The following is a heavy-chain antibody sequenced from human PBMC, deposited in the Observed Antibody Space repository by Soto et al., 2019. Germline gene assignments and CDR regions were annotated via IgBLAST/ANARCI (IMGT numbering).Heavy chain of an antibody. CDR1: GYTFTGYY. J-gene: IGHJ5*02. Sequence: ASVKVSCKASGYTFTGYYMHWVRQAPGQGLEWMGWINPNSGGTNYAQKFQGRVTMTRDTSISTAYMELSRLRSDDTAVYYCARSGSSWYGYNWFDPWGQGTLVTVSS. CDR3: ARSGSSWYGYNWFDP. V-gene: IGHV1-2*02. D-gene: IGHD6-13*01. CDR2: INPNSGGT.